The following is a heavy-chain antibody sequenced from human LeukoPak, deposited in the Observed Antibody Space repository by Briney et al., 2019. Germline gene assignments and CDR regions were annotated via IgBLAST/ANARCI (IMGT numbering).Heavy chain of an antibody. Sequence: ASVKVSCKASGGTFSSYAISWVRQAPGQGLEWMGGIIPIFGTANYAQKFQGRVTITADESTSTAYMELSSLRSEDTAVYYCARLTYDYGGNHFDYWGQGTLVTVSS. CDR2: IIPIFGTA. CDR3: ARLTYDYGGNHFDY. V-gene: IGHV1-69*01. D-gene: IGHD4-23*01. J-gene: IGHJ4*02. CDR1: GGTFSSYA.